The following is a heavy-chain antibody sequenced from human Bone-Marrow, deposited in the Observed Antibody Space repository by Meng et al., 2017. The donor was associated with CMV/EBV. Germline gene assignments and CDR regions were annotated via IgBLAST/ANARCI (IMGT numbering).Heavy chain of an antibody. J-gene: IGHJ1*01. CDR1: GGTFSNYA. CDR3: AAGRDGYTFQH. Sequence: SVKVSCKASGGTFSNYAISWVRQAPGQGLEWMGGIIPIFGTANYAQKFQGRVTITTDESTSTAYMELSSLRSEDTAVYYCAAGRDGYTFQHWGQGTLVTVSS. V-gene: IGHV1-69*05. CDR2: IIPIFGTA. D-gene: IGHD5-24*01.